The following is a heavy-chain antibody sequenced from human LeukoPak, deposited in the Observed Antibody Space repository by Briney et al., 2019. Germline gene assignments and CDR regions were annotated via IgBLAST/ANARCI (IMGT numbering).Heavy chain of an antibody. D-gene: IGHD2-2*01. V-gene: IGHV1-8*01. CDR3: ARVFCSSTSGYVWFDP. CDR2: MNPNSGNT. J-gene: IGHJ5*02. Sequence: ASVKVSCKASGYTFTSYDINWVRQATGQGLEWMGWMNPNSGNTGYAQKFQGRVTMTRNTSISTAYMELSSLRSEDTAVYYCARVFCSSTSGYVWFDPWGQGTLVTVSS. CDR1: GYTFTSYD.